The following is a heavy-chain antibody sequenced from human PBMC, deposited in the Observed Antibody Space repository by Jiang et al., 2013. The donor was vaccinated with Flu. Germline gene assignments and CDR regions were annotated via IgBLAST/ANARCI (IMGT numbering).Heavy chain of an antibody. CDR2: IYYSGST. D-gene: IGHD6-19*01. CDR1: GGSISSSSYY. V-gene: IGHV4-39*01. J-gene: IGHJ4*02. Sequence: GPGLVKPSETLSLTCTVSGGSISSSSYYWGWIRQPPGKGLEWIGSIYYSGSTYYNPSLKSRVTISVDTSKNQFSLKLSSVTAADTAVYYCARQWRIAVADYWGQGTLVTVSS. CDR3: ARQWRIAVADY.